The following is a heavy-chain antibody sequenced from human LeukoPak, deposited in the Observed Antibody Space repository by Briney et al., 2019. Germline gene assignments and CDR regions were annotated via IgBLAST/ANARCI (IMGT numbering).Heavy chain of an antibody. CDR2: IKQDGSET. J-gene: IGHJ4*02. Sequence: GGSLRLSCAASGFTFSNAWMSWVRQAPGKGLEWVANIKQDGSETYYVDSVKGRFTISRDNAKNSLYLQLNSLRAEDTAVYYCARDWGRFWGQGTLVTVSS. CDR1: GFTFSNAW. CDR3: ARDWGRF. V-gene: IGHV3-7*01. D-gene: IGHD3-16*01.